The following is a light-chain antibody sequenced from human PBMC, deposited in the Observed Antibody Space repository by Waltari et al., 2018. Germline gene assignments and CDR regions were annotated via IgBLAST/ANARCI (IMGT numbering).Light chain of an antibody. CDR1: QSISKY. Sequence: EIMLTQSPGTLSLSPGERATLSCRASQSISKYLAWYQQKPGQDPTLLIFDASSRATGIPDRFRGSGSGTDFSLTISRLEPEDVAVYYCQKYGTLPATFGQGTKVEIK. CDR3: QKYGTLPAT. V-gene: IGKV3-20*01. CDR2: DAS. J-gene: IGKJ1*01.